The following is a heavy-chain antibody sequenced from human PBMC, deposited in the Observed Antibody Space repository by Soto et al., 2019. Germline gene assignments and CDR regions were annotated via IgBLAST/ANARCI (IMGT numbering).Heavy chain of an antibody. V-gene: IGHV3-23*01. CDR3: LKASSDTRPMDV. CDR2: ITSTGGDT. Sequence: RNLEISCATYGFTFSNFVMRWVRQTPGKGLEWVSTITSTGGDTYYTDSVKGRFTISRDNSKNTLYLQMSSLRAEDTALYFFLKASSDTRPMDVSCQGTAVT. CDR1: GFTFSNFV. J-gene: IGHJ6*02.